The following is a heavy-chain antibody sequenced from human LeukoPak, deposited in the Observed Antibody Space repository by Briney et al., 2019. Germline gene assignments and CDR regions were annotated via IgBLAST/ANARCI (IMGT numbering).Heavy chain of an antibody. J-gene: IGHJ4*02. CDR2: ISYDGSNK. V-gene: IGHV3-30*01. CDR3: ARDQNYGPPDRPSTFDY. Sequence: GGSLRLSCAASGFTFSSYAMHWVRQAPGKGLEWVAVISYDGSNKYYADSVKGRFTISRDNSKNTLYLQMNSLRAEDTAVYYCARDQNYGPPDRPSTFDYWGQGTLVTVSP. CDR1: GFTFSSYA. D-gene: IGHD4-17*01.